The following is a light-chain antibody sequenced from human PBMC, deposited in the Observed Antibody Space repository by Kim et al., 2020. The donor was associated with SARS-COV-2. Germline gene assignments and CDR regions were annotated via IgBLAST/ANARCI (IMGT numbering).Light chain of an antibody. Sequence: SYELTQPPSVSVAPGETATITCGGYNLGSKSVHWYQQKSGQAPLLVISYDKDRPSEIPERFSGFNSGNTATLTISGVDHGDEADYYCHVWDSGSNHLVFGGGTQLTVL. CDR3: HVWDSGSNHLV. J-gene: IGLJ2*01. V-gene: IGLV3-21*04. CDR2: YDK. CDR1: NLGSKS.